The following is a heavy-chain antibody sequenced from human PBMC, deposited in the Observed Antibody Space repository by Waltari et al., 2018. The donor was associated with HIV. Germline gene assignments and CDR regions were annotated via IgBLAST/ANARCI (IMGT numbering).Heavy chain of an antibody. CDR3: ARDWTITATTRVDF. CDR1: GFIFNKFG. Sequence: QVQLAESGGGVVQPGRSLRLSCVASGFIFNKFGMHWVRQKPGKGLGWGGAIWDEGGNEYYADAGKGRFTSSRDNSKNTLYLQMNSLRAEDTAVYYCARDWTITATTRVDFWGPGTLVTVSS. J-gene: IGHJ4*03. CDR2: IWDEGGNE. V-gene: IGHV3-33*04. D-gene: IGHD1-20*01.